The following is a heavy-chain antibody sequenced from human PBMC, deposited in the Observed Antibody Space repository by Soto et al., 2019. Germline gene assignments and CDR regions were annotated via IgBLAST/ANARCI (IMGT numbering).Heavy chain of an antibody. D-gene: IGHD3-22*01. CDR3: ARDRYYDSSGLHDAFDI. V-gene: IGHV4-59*01. CDR2: IYYSGST. Sequence: AETLSLTCTVSGVSISSYYWSWIRQPPGKGLEGIGYIYYSGSTNYNPSLKSRGTISVDTSKNQFALKLSSVTAADAAVYYCARDRYYDSSGLHDAFDIWAPGTMVTVSS. J-gene: IGHJ3*02. CDR1: GVSISSYY.